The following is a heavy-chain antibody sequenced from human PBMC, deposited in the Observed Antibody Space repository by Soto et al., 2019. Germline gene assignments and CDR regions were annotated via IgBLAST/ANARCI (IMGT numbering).Heavy chain of an antibody. J-gene: IGHJ6*02. Sequence: PGGSLRLSCAASGFTFSSYGMHWVRQAPGKGLEWVAVISYDGSNKYYADSVKGRFTISRDNSKNTLYLQMNSLRAEDTAVYYCAKDMIDFWSGSPYYYYGMDGWGQGTTGTVSS. D-gene: IGHD3-3*01. V-gene: IGHV3-30*18. CDR1: GFTFSSYG. CDR3: AKDMIDFWSGSPYYYYGMDG. CDR2: ISYDGSNK.